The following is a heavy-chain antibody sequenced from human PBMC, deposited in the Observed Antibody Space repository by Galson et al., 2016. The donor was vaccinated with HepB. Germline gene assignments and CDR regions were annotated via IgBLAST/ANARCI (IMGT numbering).Heavy chain of an antibody. Sequence: QSGAEVKKAGESLRISCQGSGYNFTYYWIAWVRQMPGKGLEWMGIIYAGDSDTRYSPSFQGQVTISADKSISTAYLQWNSLKASDTAMYYCARPGGSSGWYGNCLDDWGQGPLVTVSS. D-gene: IGHD6-19*01. CDR2: IYAGDSDT. J-gene: IGHJ4*02. CDR1: GYNFTYYW. V-gene: IGHV5-51*01. CDR3: ARPGGSSGWYGNCLDD.